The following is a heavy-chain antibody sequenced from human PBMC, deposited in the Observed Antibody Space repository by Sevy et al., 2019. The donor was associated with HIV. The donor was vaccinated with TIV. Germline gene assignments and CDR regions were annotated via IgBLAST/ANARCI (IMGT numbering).Heavy chain of an antibody. D-gene: IGHD2-2*01. CDR1: GLTFSSYG. V-gene: IGHV3-30*02. CDR2: IRYDGSNK. Sequence: GGSLRLSCAASGLTFSSYGMHWVRQAPGKGLEWVALIRYDGSNKYYADSVKGRFTISRDNSKNTLYLQMNSLRAEDTAVYYCAKDLPCTSCYGYFQHWGQGTLVTVSS. J-gene: IGHJ1*01. CDR3: AKDLPCTSCYGYFQH.